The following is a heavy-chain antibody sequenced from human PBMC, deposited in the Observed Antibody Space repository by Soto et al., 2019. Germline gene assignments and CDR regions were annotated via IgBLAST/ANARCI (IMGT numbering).Heavy chain of an antibody. CDR3: AKEGVYYYDSSGYFYYFDY. V-gene: IGHV3-23*01. Sequence: GGSLRLSCVGSGFTCSSYGIHWVRQAPGKGLEWVSAISGSGGSTYYADSVKGRFTISRDNSKNTLYLQMNSLRAEDTAVYYCAKEGVYYYDSSGYFYYFDYWGQGTLVTVSS. CDR2: ISGSGGST. D-gene: IGHD3-22*01. J-gene: IGHJ4*02. CDR1: GFTCSSYG.